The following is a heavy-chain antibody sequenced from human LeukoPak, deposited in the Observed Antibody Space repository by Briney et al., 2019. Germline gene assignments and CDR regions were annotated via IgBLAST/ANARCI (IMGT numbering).Heavy chain of an antibody. CDR3: AREGRVFGVVIIFNAFDI. D-gene: IGHD3-3*01. CDR1: RFTFSSYS. V-gene: IGHV3-48*01. J-gene: IGHJ3*02. CDR2: ISSSSSTI. Sequence: GSLRFSCAASRFTFSSYSRNWVRQAPGKGLEWVSYISSSSSTIYYADSVKGRFTISRDNAKNSLYLQRNSLRGADTAVYYCAREGRVFGVVIIFNAFDIWGQGTMVTVSS.